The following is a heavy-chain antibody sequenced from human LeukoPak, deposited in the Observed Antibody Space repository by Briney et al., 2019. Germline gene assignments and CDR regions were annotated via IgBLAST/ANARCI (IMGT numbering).Heavy chain of an antibody. D-gene: IGHD5-24*01. V-gene: IGHV4-61*01. Sequence: SETLSLTCTVSGGSVSGGSYYWSWIRQPPGKGLEWIGYIYYSGSTNYNPSLKSRVTMSVDRSKNQFSLKLSSVTAADTAVYYCARAKEIWGQGTLVTVSS. CDR2: IYYSGST. CDR3: ARAKEI. CDR1: GGSVSGGSYY. J-gene: IGHJ4*02.